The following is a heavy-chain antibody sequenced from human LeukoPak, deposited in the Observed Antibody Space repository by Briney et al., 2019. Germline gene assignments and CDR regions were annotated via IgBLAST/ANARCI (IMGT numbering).Heavy chain of an antibody. J-gene: IGHJ4*02. CDR2: IYYTGSTNY. V-gene: IGHV4-59*08. CDR3: ARHGPRRDGYNYDY. CDR1: GTSISSHY. D-gene: IGHD5-24*01. Sequence: SETLSLTCTVSGTSISSHYWSWIRQPPGKGLECIGYIYYTGSTNYNYNPSLKSRVTISVDTSKNQFSLKLSSVTAADTAVYYCARHGPRRDGYNYDYWGPGTLVTVSS.